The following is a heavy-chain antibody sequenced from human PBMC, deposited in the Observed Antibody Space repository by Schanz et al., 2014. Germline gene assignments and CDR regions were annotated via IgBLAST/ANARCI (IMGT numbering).Heavy chain of an antibody. CDR3: AKIWKAHHLTGRPGWSDGMDV. CDR2: ISYDGRNK. CDR1: GFSFSGFG. Sequence: VQLVKSGGGLVKSGGSLRLSCAGSGFSFSGFGMHWVRQAPGKGLEWVAVISYDGRNKYFADSVKGRFTISGDNSKNTLFLQMNSLRVEDTAIYYCAKIWKAHHLTGRPGWSDGMDVWGQGTTV. J-gene: IGHJ6*02. D-gene: IGHD3-3*01. V-gene: IGHV3-30*18.